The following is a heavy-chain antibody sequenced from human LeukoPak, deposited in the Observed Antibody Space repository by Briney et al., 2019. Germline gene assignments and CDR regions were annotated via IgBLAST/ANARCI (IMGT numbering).Heavy chain of an antibody. V-gene: IGHV4-59*01. Sequence: SETLSLTCTVSGGSISSYYWSWIRQPPGKGLEWIGYIYYSGSTNYNPSLKSQVTISVDTSKNQFSLKLSSVTAADTAVYYCARESPIHNWFDPWGQGTLVTVSS. CDR3: ARESPIHNWFDP. CDR2: IYYSGST. CDR1: GGSISSYY. J-gene: IGHJ5*02.